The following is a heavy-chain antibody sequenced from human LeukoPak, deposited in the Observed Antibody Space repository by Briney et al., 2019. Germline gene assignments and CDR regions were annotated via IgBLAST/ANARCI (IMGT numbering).Heavy chain of an antibody. D-gene: IGHD4-17*01. Sequence: PGGSLRLSCAASGFTFSSYSRNWVRQAPGKGLEWVSSISSSSSYIYYADSVEGRFTISRDNAKNSLYLQMNSLRAEDTAVYYCARDSPTVTSQAIDYWGQGTLVTVSS. CDR3: ARDSPTVTSQAIDY. J-gene: IGHJ4*02. V-gene: IGHV3-21*01. CDR1: GFTFSSYS. CDR2: ISSSSSYI.